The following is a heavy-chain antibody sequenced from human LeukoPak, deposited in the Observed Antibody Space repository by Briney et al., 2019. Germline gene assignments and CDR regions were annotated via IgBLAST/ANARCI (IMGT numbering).Heavy chain of an antibody. D-gene: IGHD6-19*01. CDR1: GFTFSSYS. CDR2: ITSSSTK. V-gene: IGHV3-48*02. J-gene: IGHJ4*01. Sequence: GGSLRLSCAASGFTFSSYSMNWVRQAPGKGLEWVSYITSSSTKYYADSVKGRFTISRDDARNSLYLQMNSLRDEDTAVYYCARGEMYSSGWFSVDYWGHGTLVTVSS. CDR3: ARGEMYSSGWFSVDY.